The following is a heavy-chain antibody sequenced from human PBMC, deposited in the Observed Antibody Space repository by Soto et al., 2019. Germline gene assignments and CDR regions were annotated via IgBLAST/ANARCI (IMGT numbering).Heavy chain of an antibody. CDR2: IYYSGST. CDR1: GGSISSYY. J-gene: IGHJ4*02. D-gene: IGHD2-21*02. Sequence: PSETLSLTCTVSGGSISSYYWSWIRQPPGKGLEWIGYIYYSGSTNYNPSLKSRVTISVDTSKNQFSLKLSSVTAADTAVYYCASGAYCGGDCYGGYFDYWGQGTLVTVSS. CDR3: ASGAYCGGDCYGGYFDY. V-gene: IGHV4-59*01.